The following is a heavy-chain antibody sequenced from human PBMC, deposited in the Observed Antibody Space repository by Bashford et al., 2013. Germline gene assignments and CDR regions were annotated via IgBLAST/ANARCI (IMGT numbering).Heavy chain of an antibody. D-gene: IGHD2/OR15-2a*01. V-gene: IGHV4-31*02. J-gene: IGHJ4*02. Sequence: IRQPPGKGLEWIGYIYYSGNTYYNPSLKNRVTMSVDTSKNQFSLRLSSVTAADTAVFYCARAFLSYSNPTFDYWGQGIVVTVSS. CDR2: IYYSGNT. CDR3: ARAFLSYSNPTFDY.